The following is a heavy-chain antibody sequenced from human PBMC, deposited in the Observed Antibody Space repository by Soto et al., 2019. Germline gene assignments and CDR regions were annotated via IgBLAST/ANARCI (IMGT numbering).Heavy chain of an antibody. CDR2: INPDGRGT. J-gene: IGHJ2*01. V-gene: IGHV3-74*01. CDR3: ARVGQGAWYFDL. D-gene: IGHD1-26*01. Sequence: EVQLVESGGGLVQPGGSLTLSCAASGFTFSSYWMNWVRQAPGKGVVWVSRINPDGRGTNYADSVKVQFTISRDNAKNTLYLQMNSLRPEDTAVYYCARVGQGAWYFDLWGRGTLVTVSS. CDR1: GFTFSSYW.